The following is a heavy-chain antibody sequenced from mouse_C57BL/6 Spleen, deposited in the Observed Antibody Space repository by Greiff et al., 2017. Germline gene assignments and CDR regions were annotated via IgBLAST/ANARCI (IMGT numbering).Heavy chain of an antibody. D-gene: IGHD2-4*01. CDR2: IYPGDGDT. CDR1: GYAFSSYW. V-gene: IGHV1-80*01. CDR3: ASYDDYDHWYFDV. J-gene: IGHJ1*03. Sequence: QVQLQQSGAELVKPGASVKISCKASGYAFSSYWMNWVKQRPGKGLEWIGQIYPGDGDTNYNGKFKGKATLTADKSSSTAYMQLSSVTSEDSAVYFCASYDDYDHWYFDVWGTGTTVTVSS.